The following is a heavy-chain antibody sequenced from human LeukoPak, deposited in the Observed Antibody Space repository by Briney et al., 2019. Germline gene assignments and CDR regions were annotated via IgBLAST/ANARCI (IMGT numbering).Heavy chain of an antibody. Sequence: SSETLSLTCGVYGGSFSGYYWSWIRRPPGKGLEWIGEINHSGSTNYNPSLKSRVTISVDTSKNQFSLKLSSVTAADTAVYYCARGPHTAMVFFDYWGQGTLVTVSS. V-gene: IGHV4-34*01. J-gene: IGHJ4*02. D-gene: IGHD5-18*01. CDR2: INHSGST. CDR1: GGSFSGYY. CDR3: ARGPHTAMVFFDY.